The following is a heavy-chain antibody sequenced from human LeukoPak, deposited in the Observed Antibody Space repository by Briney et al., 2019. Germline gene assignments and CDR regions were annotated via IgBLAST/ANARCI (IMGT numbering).Heavy chain of an antibody. Sequence: GGSLRLSCAASGFNFNNYWMHWARHAPGKGMVWVSRINRDGSYTHYADSVKGRFTISRDNAKNTLYLQINSLRADDTAVYYCAREKDVDYAGWSFAFWGQGTLVTVSS. J-gene: IGHJ4*02. CDR1: GFNFNNYW. V-gene: IGHV3-74*01. CDR3: AREKDVDYAGWSFAF. D-gene: IGHD4-17*01. CDR2: INRDGSYT.